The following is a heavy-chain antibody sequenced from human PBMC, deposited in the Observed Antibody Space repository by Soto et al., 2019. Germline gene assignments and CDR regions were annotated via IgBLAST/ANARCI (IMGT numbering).Heavy chain of an antibody. J-gene: IGHJ6*02. CDR3: ARELPQRQGRNMDV. V-gene: IGHV4-31*03. D-gene: IGHD1-1*01. CDR1: GGSMTTGDQY. CDR2: INHRGSL. Sequence: SETLSLTCTVTGGSMTTGDQYWTWIRHRPGEGLEWFGYINHRGSLYYNPSLESRVSMSVDTSKNQFSLNLSSVTAADTAVYYCARELPQRQGRNMDVWGPGTTVTVSS.